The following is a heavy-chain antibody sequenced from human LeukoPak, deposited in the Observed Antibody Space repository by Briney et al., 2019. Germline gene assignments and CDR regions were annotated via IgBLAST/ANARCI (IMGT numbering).Heavy chain of an antibody. V-gene: IGHV1-2*02. Sequence: ASVKVSCKASGYTFTGYYMHWVRQAPGQGLEWMGWINPNSGGTNYAQKFQGRVTMTRDTSISTAYMELSRLRSDDTAVYYCARVRVYNWNYITLDYWGQGTLVTVSS. CDR3: ARVRVYNWNYITLDY. D-gene: IGHD1-7*01. CDR1: GYTFTGYY. CDR2: INPNSGGT. J-gene: IGHJ4*02.